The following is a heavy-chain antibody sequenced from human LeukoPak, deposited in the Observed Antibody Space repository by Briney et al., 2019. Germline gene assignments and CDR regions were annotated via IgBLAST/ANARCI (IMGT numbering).Heavy chain of an antibody. D-gene: IGHD3-16*02. V-gene: IGHV3-7*01. CDR2: IKQDGSEK. CDR1: GFTFSGYW. Sequence: GGSLRLSCAASGFTFSGYWMTWVRQAPGKGLEWVANIKQDGSEKYYVDSVKGRFTISRDNAKNSLYLQINSLRAEDTAVYSCATGGGYPDYWGQGTLVTVSS. CDR3: ATGGGYPDY. J-gene: IGHJ4*02.